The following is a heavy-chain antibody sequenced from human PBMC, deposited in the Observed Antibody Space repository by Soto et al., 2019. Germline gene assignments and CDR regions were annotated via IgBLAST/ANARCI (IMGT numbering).Heavy chain of an antibody. J-gene: IGHJ1*01. D-gene: IGHD2-2*01. CDR2: INPNSGGT. CDR3: ARGHCSSTSCSPGPIDFQH. V-gene: IGHV1-2*04. Sequence: QVQLVQSGAEVKKPGASVKVSCKASGYTFTGYYMHWVRQAPGQGLEWMGWINPNSGGTNYAQKLQGWVTMTRDTSISTAYMELSRLRSDDTAVYYCARGHCSSTSCSPGPIDFQHWGQGTLVTVSS. CDR1: GYTFTGYY.